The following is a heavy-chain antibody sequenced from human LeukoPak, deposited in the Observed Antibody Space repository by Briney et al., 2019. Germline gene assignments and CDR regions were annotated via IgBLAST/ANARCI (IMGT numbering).Heavy chain of an antibody. CDR1: GYTFTGYY. CDR3: ASLGASRAPLDDAFDI. CDR2: INPNSGGT. D-gene: IGHD3-16*01. Sequence: GASVKVSCKASGYTFTGYYMHWVRQAPGQGLEWMGWINPNSGGTNYALKFQGWATMTRDTSISTAYMELSRLRSDDTAVYYCASLGASRAPLDDAFDIWGQGTMVTVSS. V-gene: IGHV1-2*04. J-gene: IGHJ3*02.